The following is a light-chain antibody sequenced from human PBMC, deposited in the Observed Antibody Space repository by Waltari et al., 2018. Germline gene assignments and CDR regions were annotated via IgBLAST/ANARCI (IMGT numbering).Light chain of an antibody. J-gene: IGKJ5*01. Sequence: IQLTQSPSSLSASVGDRVPITCRASQGIISYLALYQQKPGKAPQLLIHTASTLQSGVPSRFSGSGSGTDFTLSISSLQPEDFATYYCQQRNSYPITFGQGTRLEIK. V-gene: IGKV1-9*01. CDR3: QQRNSYPIT. CDR1: QGIISY. CDR2: TAS.